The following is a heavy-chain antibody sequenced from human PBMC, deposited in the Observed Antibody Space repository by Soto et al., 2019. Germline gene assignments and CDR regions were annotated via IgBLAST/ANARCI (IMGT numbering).Heavy chain of an antibody. CDR3: AARYGTGDY. V-gene: IGHV1-69*02. Sequence: QVQLVQSGAEVKKPGSSVKVSCKASGGTFSSYTISWVRQAPGQGLEWMGRIIPILGIANYAQKFQGRVTITADKSTSTANLELSSLRAEDTAVYYCAARYGTGDYWGQGTLVTVSS. CDR2: IIPILGIA. J-gene: IGHJ4*02. CDR1: GGTFSSYT. D-gene: IGHD4-17*01.